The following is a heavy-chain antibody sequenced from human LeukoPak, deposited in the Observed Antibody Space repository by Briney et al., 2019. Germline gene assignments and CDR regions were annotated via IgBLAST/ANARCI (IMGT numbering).Heavy chain of an antibody. D-gene: IGHD7-27*01. CDR1: GGSVSEYY. J-gene: IGHJ4*02. V-gene: IGHV4-59*02. CDR3: ASRKLGNDY. CDR2: IYYTGST. Sequence: SETLSLTCTVSGGSVSEYYWSWIWQSPGKGLEWIGYIYYTGSTSYNPSLRSRVTMSADTSKNQFSLKLSSVTAGDTAVYYCASRKLGNDYWGQGTLVTVSS.